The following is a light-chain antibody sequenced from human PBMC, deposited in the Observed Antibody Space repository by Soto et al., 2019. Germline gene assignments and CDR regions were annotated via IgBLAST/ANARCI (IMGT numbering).Light chain of an antibody. V-gene: IGLV2-11*01. CDR2: DFT. J-gene: IGLJ1*01. CDR3: CSFAGNYIYV. CDR1: SSDVGGYNY. Sequence: QSALTQPRSVSGSPGQSVTISCTGTSSDVGGYNYVSWYQQHPGKAPKVMIYDFTKRPSGVPGRFSGSKSGNTASLTISGLQSEDEADYYCCSFAGNYIYVFGTGTKLTVL.